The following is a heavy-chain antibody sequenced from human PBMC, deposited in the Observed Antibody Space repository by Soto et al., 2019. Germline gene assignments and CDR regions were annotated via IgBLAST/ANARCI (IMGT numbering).Heavy chain of an antibody. CDR3: ARDVGDY. CDR2: ISSGSGSI. CDR1: GFTFTAYS. V-gene: IGHV3-48*02. J-gene: IGHJ4*02. Sequence: EVQLVESGGGLVQPGGSLRLSCAASGFTFTAYSMNWVRQAPGKGLEWVSYISSGSGSIYYADSVKGRFTISRDDAKNSLYLQMNSLRDEDTAVYYCARDVGDYWGQGTVVTVSS. D-gene: IGHD3-16*01.